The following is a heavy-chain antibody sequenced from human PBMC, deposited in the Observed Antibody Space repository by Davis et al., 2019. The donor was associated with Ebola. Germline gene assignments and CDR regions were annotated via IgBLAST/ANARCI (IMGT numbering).Heavy chain of an antibody. D-gene: IGHD4-17*01. V-gene: IGHV1-2*02. CDR1: GYTFTSYY. CDR2: INPNSGGT. Sequence: ASVKVSCKASGYTFTSYYMHWVRQAPGQGLEWLGWINPNSGGTDYAQKFQGRVTMTRDTSINTAYMELSSLTSEETAVYYCARALFPSTVTTLIAFYGMDVWGQGTTVTVSS. J-gene: IGHJ6*02. CDR3: ARALFPSTVTTLIAFYGMDV.